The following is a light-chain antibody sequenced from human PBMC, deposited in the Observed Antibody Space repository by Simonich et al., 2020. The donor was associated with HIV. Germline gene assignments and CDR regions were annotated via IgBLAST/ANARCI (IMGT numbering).Light chain of an antibody. J-gene: IGKJ1*01. CDR3: QQYYSTPTWT. Sequence: DIVMTQSPDSLAVSLGERATINCKSSQSVLYNSNNKNYIAWYQQKPGQPPKLLIYWAATRESGVPDRFSGSGSGTDFTHTISSLQAEDVAVYYCQQYYSTPTWTFGQGTKVEIK. V-gene: IGKV4-1*01. CDR2: WAA. CDR1: QSVLYNSNNKNY.